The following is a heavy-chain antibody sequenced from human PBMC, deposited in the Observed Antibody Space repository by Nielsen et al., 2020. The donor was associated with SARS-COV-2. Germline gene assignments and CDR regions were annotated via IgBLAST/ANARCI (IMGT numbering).Heavy chain of an antibody. V-gene: IGHV3-48*01. CDR2: ISSSSSTI. J-gene: IGHJ4*02. CDR1: GFTFSSYS. D-gene: IGHD1-20*01. Sequence: GESLKISCAASGFTFSSYSMNWVRQAPGKGLEWVSYISSSSSTIYYADSVKGQFIISRDNSKNTLYLQMNSLRAEDTAVYYCAINWNLDYWGQGTLVTVSS. CDR3: AINWNLDY.